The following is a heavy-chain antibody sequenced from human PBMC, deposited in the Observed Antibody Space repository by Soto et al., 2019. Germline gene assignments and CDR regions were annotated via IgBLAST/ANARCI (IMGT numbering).Heavy chain of an antibody. J-gene: IGHJ4*02. V-gene: IGHV4-4*02. CDR1: GGSISSSNW. CDR3: ARDASYSGSYYERLSDY. D-gene: IGHD1-26*01. Sequence: SETLSLTCAVSGGSISSSNWWSWVRQPPGKGLEWIGEIYHSGSTNYNPSLKSRVTISVDKSKNQFSLKLSSVTAADTAVYYCARDASYSGSYYERLSDYRGPGTLVTVSS. CDR2: IYHSGST.